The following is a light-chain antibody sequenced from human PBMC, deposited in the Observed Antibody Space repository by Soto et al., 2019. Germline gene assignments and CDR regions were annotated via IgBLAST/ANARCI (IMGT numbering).Light chain of an antibody. J-gene: IGLJ2*01. CDR2: LNSDGSH. CDR3: QTWGTGIHVV. Sequence: QSVLTQSPSASASLGASVKLTCTLSSGHSSYAIAWHQQQPEKGPRYLMKLNSDGSHSKGDGIPDRFSGSGSGAERYLTISSLQSEDEADYYCQTWGTGIHVVFGGGTKLTVL. CDR1: SGHSSYA. V-gene: IGLV4-69*01.